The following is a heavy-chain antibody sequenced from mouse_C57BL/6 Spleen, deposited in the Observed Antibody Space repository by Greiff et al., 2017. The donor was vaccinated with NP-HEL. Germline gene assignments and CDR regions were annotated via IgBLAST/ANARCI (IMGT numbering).Heavy chain of an antibody. CDR2: ISPGGGYT. CDR3: ARDPDYGSSYRYCDV. D-gene: IGHD1-1*01. V-gene: IGHV5-4*01. Sequence: EVQLVESGAGLVKPGGSVKLSCAASGFTFSSYAMSWVRQTPEKRLEWVGTISPGGGYTYYPDNVKGRVTLSADNAYNNLYMQVSHLTSEDSAMYYCARDPDYGSSYRYCDVWGTGTTVTVSA. J-gene: IGHJ1*03. CDR1: GFTFSSYA.